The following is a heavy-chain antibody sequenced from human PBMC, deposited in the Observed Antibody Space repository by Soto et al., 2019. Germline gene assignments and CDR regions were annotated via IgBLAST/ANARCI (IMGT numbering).Heavy chain of an antibody. D-gene: IGHD2-8*01. CDR2: IAVGSGYT. CDR3: AADATAWQQMVPSDY. V-gene: IGHV1-58*01. J-gene: IGHJ4*02. Sequence: GASVKVSCKASGFTFTSSAFQWVRQARGQRLEWIGWIAVGSGYTNYAQRFQDRVTLTRDMSTATTCMELSRLTSEDTAIYYCAADATAWQQMVPSDYWGQGTLVTVS. CDR1: GFTFTSSA.